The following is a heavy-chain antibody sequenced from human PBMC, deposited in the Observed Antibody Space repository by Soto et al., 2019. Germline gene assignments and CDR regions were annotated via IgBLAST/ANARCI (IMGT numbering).Heavy chain of an antibody. J-gene: IGHJ4*02. V-gene: IGHV4-39*01. CDR1: GGSIRSSSYY. D-gene: IGHD3-10*01. Sequence: QLQLQESGPGLVKPSETLSLTCTVSGGSIRSSSYYWGWIRQSPGRGLEWIGNIYYSGNTYYNSSLKSRVTISIDTSKNQFSLNLSSVTAADTAVYYCATLPDWGSGSNWGQGTLVTVSS. CDR3: ATLPDWGSGSN. CDR2: IYYSGNT.